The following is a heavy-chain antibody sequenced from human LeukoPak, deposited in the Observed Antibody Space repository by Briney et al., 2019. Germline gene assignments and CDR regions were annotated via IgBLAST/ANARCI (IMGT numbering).Heavy chain of an antibody. J-gene: IGHJ4*02. CDR1: GGSISSYY. Sequence: SETLSLTCTVSGGSISSYYWSWIRQPPGKGLEWLGYIYYSGSTNYNPSLKSRVTISVDRSKNQFSLKLSSVTAADTAVYYCARGNDILTGYYPLFDYWGQGTLVTVSS. CDR3: ARGNDILTGYYPLFDY. V-gene: IGHV4-59*12. CDR2: IYYSGST. D-gene: IGHD3-9*01.